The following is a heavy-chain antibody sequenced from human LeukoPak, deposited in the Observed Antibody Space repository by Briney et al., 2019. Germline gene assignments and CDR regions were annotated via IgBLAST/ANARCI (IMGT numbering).Heavy chain of an antibody. CDR1: GGSISSGGYY. J-gene: IGHJ4*02. Sequence: SETLSLTCTVSGGSISSGGYYWSWIRQHPGKGLEWIGYIYYSGSTYYNPSLKSRVTISVDTSKNQFSLRLSSVTAADTAVYYCARERKDYSKDYWGQGTLVTVSS. D-gene: IGHD4-11*01. CDR3: ARERKDYSKDY. CDR2: IYYSGST. V-gene: IGHV4-31*03.